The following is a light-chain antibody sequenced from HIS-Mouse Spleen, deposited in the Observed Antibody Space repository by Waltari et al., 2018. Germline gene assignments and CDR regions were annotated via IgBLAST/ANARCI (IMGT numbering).Light chain of an antibody. V-gene: IGLV2-8*01. CDR1: TMNFGGCNY. J-gene: IGLJ2*01. Sequence: QPALPNPPPAPGPPGQPAPTPCPEPTMNFGGCNYPSGSQQHPGKAPKLMIYEFSKRPSGVPDRFSGSKSGNTASLTVSGLQAEDEADYYCSSYAGSNNLVFGGGTKLTVL. CDR3: SSYAGSNNLV. CDR2: EFS.